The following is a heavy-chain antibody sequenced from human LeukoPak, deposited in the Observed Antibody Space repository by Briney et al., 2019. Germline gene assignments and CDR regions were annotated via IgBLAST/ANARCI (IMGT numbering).Heavy chain of an antibody. D-gene: IGHD1-26*01. V-gene: IGHV4-39*01. J-gene: IGHJ4*02. Sequence: GSLRLSCAASGFTFSSYSMNWIRQPPGKGLEWIGSIYYSGSTYYNPSLKSRVTISVDTSKNQFSLKLSSVTAADTAVYYCARQRQGGSYYGYYFDYWGQGTLVTVSS. CDR1: GFTFSSYS. CDR2: IYYSGST. CDR3: ARQRQGGSYYGYYFDY.